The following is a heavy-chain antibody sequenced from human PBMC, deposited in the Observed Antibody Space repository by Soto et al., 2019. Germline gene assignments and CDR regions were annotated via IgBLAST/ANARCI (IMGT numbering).Heavy chain of an antibody. CDR3: ARDPDYDFWGHFDY. CDR1: GFTFSSYA. Sequence: QVQLVESGGGGVQPGRSLRLSCAASGFTFSSYAMHWVRQAPGKGLEWVAVISYDGSNKYYADSVKGRFTISRDNSKNTLYLQMNSLRAEDTAVYYCARDPDYDFWGHFDYWGQGTLVTVSS. D-gene: IGHD3-3*01. V-gene: IGHV3-30-3*01. CDR2: ISYDGSNK. J-gene: IGHJ4*02.